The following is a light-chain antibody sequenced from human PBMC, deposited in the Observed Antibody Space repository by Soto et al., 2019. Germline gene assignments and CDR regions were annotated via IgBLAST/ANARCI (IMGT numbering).Light chain of an antibody. CDR3: MQALQTPPYT. J-gene: IGKJ2*01. V-gene: IGKV2-28*01. Sequence: DIGMTKSPLSLPVTPGEPASISCRFSQSLLHSNEYNYLDWYLQKQGHSPQLLIYLGSNRASGVPDRFSGSGSGTDFTLKISRVEAEDVGVYYCMQALQTPPYTFGQGTKLEIK. CDR2: LGS. CDR1: QSLLHSNEYNY.